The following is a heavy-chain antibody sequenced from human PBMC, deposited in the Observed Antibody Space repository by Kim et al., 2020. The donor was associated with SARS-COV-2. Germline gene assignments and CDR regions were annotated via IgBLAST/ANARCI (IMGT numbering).Heavy chain of an antibody. Sequence: SETLSLTCTVSGGSVSSGSYYWSWIRQPPGKGLEWIGYIYYSGSTNYNPSLKSRVTISVDTSKNQFSLKLSSVTAADTAVYYCARDGIVGATSYWYFDLWGRGTLVTVSS. D-gene: IGHD1-26*01. CDR1: GGSVSSGSYY. CDR2: IYYSGST. J-gene: IGHJ2*01. V-gene: IGHV4-61*01. CDR3: ARDGIVGATSYWYFDL.